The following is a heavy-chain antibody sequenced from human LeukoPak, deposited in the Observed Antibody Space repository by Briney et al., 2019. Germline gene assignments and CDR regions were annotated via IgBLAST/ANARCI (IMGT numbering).Heavy chain of an antibody. CDR1: GYSFTSSW. D-gene: IGHD1-7*01. CDR3: TRARHGNCYWDY. J-gene: IGHJ4*02. CDR2: IHPDDSDT. Sequence: GESLKISCKGSGYSFTSSWIGWVRQMPGKGLEWMGIIHPDDSDTRYSPSFQGQVTISADKSSSTAYLQWNSLKASDTAMYYCTRARHGNCYWDYWGQGTLVTVSS. V-gene: IGHV5-51*01.